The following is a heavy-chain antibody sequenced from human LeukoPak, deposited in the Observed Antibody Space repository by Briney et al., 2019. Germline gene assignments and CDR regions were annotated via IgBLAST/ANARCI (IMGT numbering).Heavy chain of an antibody. CDR2: ISSSSSYI. J-gene: IGHJ4*02. CDR3: ARDGWIAARPGYFDY. D-gene: IGHD6-6*01. V-gene: IGHV3-21*01. CDR1: GFTFSSYS. Sequence: GGSLRLSCAASGFTFSSYSMNWVRQAPGKGLEWVSSISSSSSYIYYADSVKGRFTISRDNAKNSLYLQMNSLRAEDTAVYYCARDGWIAARPGYFDYWGQGILVTVSS.